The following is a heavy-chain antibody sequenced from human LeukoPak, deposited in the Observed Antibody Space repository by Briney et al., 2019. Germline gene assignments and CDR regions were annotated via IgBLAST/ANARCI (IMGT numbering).Heavy chain of an antibody. J-gene: IGHJ4*02. CDR3: ARDVWNYFDY. D-gene: IGHD2-21*01. CDR1: GFTFSTYW. Sequence: GGSLRLSCAASGFTFSTYWMSWVRQSPGKGLEWVAIIKVDGSEKYYVDSVKGRFTISRDNAENALYLQMNSLRAEDTAVYYCARDVWNYFDYWGQGTLVTVSS. V-gene: IGHV3-7*05. CDR2: IKVDGSEK.